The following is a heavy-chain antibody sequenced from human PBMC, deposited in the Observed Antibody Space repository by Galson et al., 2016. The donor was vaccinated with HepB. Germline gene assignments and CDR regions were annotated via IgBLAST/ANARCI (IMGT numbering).Heavy chain of an antibody. CDR1: GFTFSSYA. CDR2: ISGSDGRT. Sequence: SLRLSCAASGFTFSSYALVWVRQAPGKGAEWISAISGSDGRTYYTDSVKGRFTISRDNSGNTVDLQMNSLRAEDTAVYYCARAAHSSGYCDVFDIWGQGTKVTVSS. D-gene: IGHD3-22*01. J-gene: IGHJ3*02. CDR3: ARAAHSSGYCDVFDI. V-gene: IGHV3-23*01.